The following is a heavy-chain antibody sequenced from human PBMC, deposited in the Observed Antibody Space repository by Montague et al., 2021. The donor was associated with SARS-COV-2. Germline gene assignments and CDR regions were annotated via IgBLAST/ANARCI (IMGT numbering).Heavy chain of an antibody. D-gene: IGHD3-22*01. V-gene: IGHV4-34*01. Sequence: SETLSLTCAVYGGSVSDYYWSWIRQPPGKGLEWIGEINHSGSTNYNPSXXSRVTTSVDTSKNQFSLKLTSVTAADTAVYYCARGPRITMIVVVITDIWFDPGGQGPLVTVSS. CDR1: GGSVSDYY. CDR2: INHSGST. CDR3: ARGPRITMIVVVITDIWFDP. J-gene: IGHJ5*02.